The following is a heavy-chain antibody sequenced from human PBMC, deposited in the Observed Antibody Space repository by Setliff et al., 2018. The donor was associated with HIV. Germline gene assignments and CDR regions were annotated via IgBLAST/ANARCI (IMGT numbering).Heavy chain of an antibody. V-gene: IGHV1-3*01. D-gene: IGHD1-26*01. CDR3: ARGSSVGWEVLRTDY. CDR1: GYSFSSFA. Sequence: GSVKVSCKASGYSFSSFAMRWVRQAPGQRLEWMAWINAVNGNTKYSQKFQGRVTITKDTSASTAYMELSSLRSEDTAVYYCARGSSVGWEVLRTDYWGQGTVVTVSS. J-gene: IGHJ4*02. CDR2: INAVNGNT.